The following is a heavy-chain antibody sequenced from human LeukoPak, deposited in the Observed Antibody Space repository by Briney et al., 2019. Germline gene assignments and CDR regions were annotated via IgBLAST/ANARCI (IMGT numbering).Heavy chain of an antibody. CDR2: IKSKTDGGTT. D-gene: IGHD3-10*01. J-gene: IGHJ4*02. Sequence: PGGSLRLSCAASGFTFSNAWMSWVRQAPGKGLEWAGRIKSKTDGGTTDYAAPVKGRFTISRDDSKNTLYLQMNSLKTEDTAVYYCTTRWFPRTPNWGQGTLVTVSS. V-gene: IGHV3-15*01. CDR3: TTRWFPRTPN. CDR1: GFTFSNAW.